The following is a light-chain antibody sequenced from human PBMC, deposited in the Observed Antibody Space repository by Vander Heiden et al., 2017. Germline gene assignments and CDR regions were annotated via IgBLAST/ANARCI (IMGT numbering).Light chain of an antibody. Sequence: SYELTQPPSVSVSPGQTARITCSGDALPKQYAYWYQQKPGQAPVLVMYKDSERPSGIPERFSGSSSGTTVTLTISGVQAEDEADYYCQSADSSGTYRVFVTGTKVTVL. CDR2: KDS. V-gene: IGLV3-25*03. CDR3: QSADSSGTYRV. CDR1: ALPKQY. J-gene: IGLJ1*01.